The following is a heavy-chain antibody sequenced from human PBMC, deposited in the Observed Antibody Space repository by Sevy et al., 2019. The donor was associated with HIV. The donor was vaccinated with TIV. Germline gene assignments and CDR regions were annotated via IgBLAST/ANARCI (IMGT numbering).Heavy chain of an antibody. CDR1: TESFSDYY. J-gene: IGHJ6*02. D-gene: IGHD1-26*01. V-gene: IGHV4-34*01. CDR3: ARAPVLGGMDV. CDR2: VNPGGGT. Sequence: SETLSLTCAVYTESFSDYYWTWIRQSPGQGLEWFGDVNPGGGTNYNPSLKSRVTLSADTSKNQFYLRLISVTAADTAVYYCARAPVLGGMDVWGQGTTVTVSS.